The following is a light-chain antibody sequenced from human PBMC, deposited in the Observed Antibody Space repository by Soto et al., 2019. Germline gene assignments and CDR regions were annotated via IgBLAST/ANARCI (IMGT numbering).Light chain of an antibody. Sequence: EIVMTQSPATLSVSPGERATLSCRASQSVSSDLAWYQQKPGQAPRLLIYDASTRATAIPVRFSGSGSGTEFTLTISILQSEDFALYYCQQYNKWPPLTFGGGTKVEI. CDR2: DAS. CDR3: QQYNKWPPLT. J-gene: IGKJ4*01. CDR1: QSVSSD. V-gene: IGKV3-15*01.